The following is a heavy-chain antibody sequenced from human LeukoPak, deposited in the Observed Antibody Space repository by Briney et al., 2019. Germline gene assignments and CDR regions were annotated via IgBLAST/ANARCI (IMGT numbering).Heavy chain of an antibody. Sequence: SETLSLTCTVSGGSISSYYWSWIRQPPGKGLEWIGYIYYSGSTNYNPSLKSRVTISVDTSKNQFSLKLSSVTAADTAVYYCASSLWGYCSSTSCFDAFDIWGHGTMVTVSS. J-gene: IGHJ3*02. CDR2: IYYSGST. V-gene: IGHV4-59*01. D-gene: IGHD2-2*01. CDR3: ASSLWGYCSSTSCFDAFDI. CDR1: GGSISSYY.